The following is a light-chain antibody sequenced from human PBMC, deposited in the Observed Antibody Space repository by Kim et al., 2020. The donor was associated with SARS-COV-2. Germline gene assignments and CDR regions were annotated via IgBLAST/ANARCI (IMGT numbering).Light chain of an antibody. V-gene: IGKV3D-15*01. Sequence: EIVTTQSPATLSVSPGERATLSCRASQSVRSSLAWYQQRPGQAPRHLIYDASIRATGVPARFTGSGSGTEFTLTISSLQSEDFAVYFCQKYYTWSAITFGGGTKVDIK. CDR3: QKYYTWSAIT. J-gene: IGKJ4*01. CDR1: QSVRSS. CDR2: DAS.